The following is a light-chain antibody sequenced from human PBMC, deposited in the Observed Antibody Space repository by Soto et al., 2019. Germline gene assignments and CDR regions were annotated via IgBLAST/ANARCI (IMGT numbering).Light chain of an antibody. CDR2: DDS. CDR1: NIGSNS. J-gene: IGLJ2*01. Sequence: SYELTQPPSVSVAPGQTAIITCGGNNIGSNSVNWYQQKPGQAPVVAVFDDSDRPSGIPERFSGSNSDDTATLTISRVEAGDEADYFCQVWDRTRDHPRVVFGGGTKLTVL. V-gene: IGLV3-21*02. CDR3: QVWDRTRDHPRVV.